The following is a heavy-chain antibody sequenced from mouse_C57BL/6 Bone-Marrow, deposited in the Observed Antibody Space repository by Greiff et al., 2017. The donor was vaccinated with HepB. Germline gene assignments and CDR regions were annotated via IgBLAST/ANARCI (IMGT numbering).Heavy chain of an antibody. D-gene: IGHD1-1*01. CDR3: TASTVSYWYFDV. J-gene: IGHJ1*03. V-gene: IGHV14-4*01. CDR2: IDPENGDT. Sequence: EVKLLESGAELVRPGASVKLSCTASGFNIKDDYMHWVKQRPEQGLEWIGWIDPENGDTEYASKFQGKATITADTSSNTAYLQLSSLTSEDTAVYYCTASTVSYWYFDVWGTGTTVTVSS. CDR1: GFNIKDDY.